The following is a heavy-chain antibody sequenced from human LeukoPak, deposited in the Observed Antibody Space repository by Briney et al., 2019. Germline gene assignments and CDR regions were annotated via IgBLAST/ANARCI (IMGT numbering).Heavy chain of an antibody. J-gene: IGHJ4*02. V-gene: IGHV3-21*01. CDR3: ARVSYDILTGYSYIDY. Sequence: GGSLRLSCAASGFTFSSYSMNWVRQAPGKGLEWVSSIRSSSSYIYYADSVKGRFTISRDNARNSLYLQMNSLRAEDTAVYYCARVSYDILTGYSYIDYWGQGTLVTVSS. D-gene: IGHD3-9*01. CDR2: IRSSSSYI. CDR1: GFTFSSYS.